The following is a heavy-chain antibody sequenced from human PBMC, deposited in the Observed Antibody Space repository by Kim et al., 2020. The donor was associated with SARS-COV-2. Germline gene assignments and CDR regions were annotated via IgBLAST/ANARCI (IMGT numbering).Heavy chain of an antibody. CDR3: ARDLIAPKHCSGGSCYSENYYYYYYGMDV. V-gene: IGHV6-1*01. J-gene: IGHJ6*02. CDR2: TYYRSKWYN. D-gene: IGHD2-15*01. CDR1: GDSVSSNSAA. Sequence: SQTLSLTCAISGDSVSSNSAAWNWIRQSPSRGLEWLGRTYYRSKWYNDYAVSVKSRITINPDTSKNQFSLQLNSVTPEDTAVYYCARDLIAPKHCSGGSCYSENYYYYYYGMDVWGQGTTVTVSS.